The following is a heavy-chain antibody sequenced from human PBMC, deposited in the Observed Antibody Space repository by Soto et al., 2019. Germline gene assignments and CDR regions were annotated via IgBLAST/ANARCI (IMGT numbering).Heavy chain of an antibody. V-gene: IGHV4-59*01. CDR3: PRHKGSSSWYPFDY. CDR1: GGSISSYY. J-gene: IGHJ4*02. D-gene: IGHD6-13*01. CDR2: IYYSGST. Sequence: QVQLQESGPGLVKPSETLSLTCTVSGGSISSYYWTWIRQPPGKGLEWIGYIYYSGSTNYNPSLRSRGTISIDTPKTQYSLKRTSVTAADPAVYYCPRHKGSSSWYPFDYWGQGALVTVSS.